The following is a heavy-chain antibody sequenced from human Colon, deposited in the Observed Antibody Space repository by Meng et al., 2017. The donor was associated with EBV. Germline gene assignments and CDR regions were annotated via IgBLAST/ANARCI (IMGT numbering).Heavy chain of an antibody. D-gene: IGHD6-19*01. V-gene: IGHV4-31*03. J-gene: IGHJ4*02. CDR1: GGSVSRGGYY. CDR2: IYYSGST. CDR3: ARVSSGWDYFDY. Sequence: VQLQDSGPGLVKPSQTLSLTCNVSGGSVSRGGYYWTWIRQHPGKGLEWFGHIYYSGSTFYNPSLKRRVIISIDTSKNQFSLNLRSVTAADTAVYYCARVSSGWDYFDYWGQGTLVTVSS.